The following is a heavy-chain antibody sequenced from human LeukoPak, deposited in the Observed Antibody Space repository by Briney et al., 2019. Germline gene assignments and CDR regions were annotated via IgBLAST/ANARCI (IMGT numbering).Heavy chain of an antibody. D-gene: IGHD3-22*01. CDR2: IYYSGST. CDR1: GGSISSYY. V-gene: IGHV4-59*01. CDR3: ARDNSHYYDSSGYYYGYFDY. Sequence: SETLSLTCTVSGGSISSYYWSWIRQPPGKGLEWIGYIYYSGSTNYNPSLKSRVTISVDTSKNQFSLKLSSVTAADTAVYYCARDNSHYYDSSGYYYGYFDYWGQGTLVTVSS. J-gene: IGHJ4*02.